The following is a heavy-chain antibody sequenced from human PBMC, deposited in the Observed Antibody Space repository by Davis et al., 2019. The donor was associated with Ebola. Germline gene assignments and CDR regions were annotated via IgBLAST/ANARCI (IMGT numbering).Heavy chain of an antibody. J-gene: IGHJ6*02. V-gene: IGHV1-18*01. D-gene: IGHD2-2*01. CDR2: ISAYNGNT. CDR1: GGTFSSYA. Sequence: AASVKVSCKASGGTFSSYAISWVRQAPGQGLEWMGWISAYNGNTNYAEKLQGRVTMTTDTSTSTAYMELRSLRSEDTAVYYCAREERSTPYYYYGMDVWGQGTMVTVSS. CDR3: AREERSTPYYYYGMDV.